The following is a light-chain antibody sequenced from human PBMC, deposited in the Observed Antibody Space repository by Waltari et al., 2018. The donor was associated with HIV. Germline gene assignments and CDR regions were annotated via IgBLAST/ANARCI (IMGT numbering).Light chain of an antibody. J-gene: IGLJ3*02. Sequence: SALTQPASVSGSTGQSITISCTGTGSVFGNYILVSCYQHHQGKPPKLIIYQDIKQPSGIADRFSGSRSGNTASLTISGLRAEDEADYYCSSYAGGSTPHGVFGGGTTLTVL. CDR1: GSVFGNYIL. CDR2: QDI. CDR3: SSYAGGSTPHGV. V-gene: IGLV2-23*01.